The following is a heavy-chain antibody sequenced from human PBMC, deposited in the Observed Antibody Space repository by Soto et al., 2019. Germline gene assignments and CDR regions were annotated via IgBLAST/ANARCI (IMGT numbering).Heavy chain of an antibody. CDR3: AKGYCSSTSCYGPMEEEVYYYYMDV. CDR1: GFTFSSYA. D-gene: IGHD2-2*01. V-gene: IGHV3-23*01. CDR2: ISGSGGST. J-gene: IGHJ6*03. Sequence: GGSLRLSCAASGFTFSSYAMSWVRQAPGKGLEWVSAISGSGGSTYYADSVKGRFTISRDNSKNTLYLQMNSLRAEDTAVYYCAKGYCSSTSCYGPMEEEVYYYYMDVWGKGTTVTVSS.